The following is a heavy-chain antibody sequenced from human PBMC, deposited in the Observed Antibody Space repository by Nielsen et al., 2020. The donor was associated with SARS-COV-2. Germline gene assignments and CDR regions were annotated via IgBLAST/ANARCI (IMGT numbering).Heavy chain of an antibody. J-gene: IGHJ5*02. CDR3: ATGAGWFDP. Sequence: SETLSLTCSVSGGSFSSGGSSYSWIRQHPGKGLEWIGLRHYTGNTYCNPSLQSRLFISVDTSKNQFSLRLSSVTAADTAVYYCATGAGWFDPWGQGTRVTVSS. V-gene: IGHV4-31*03. CDR1: GGSFSSGGSS. D-gene: IGHD6-19*01. CDR2: RHYTGNT.